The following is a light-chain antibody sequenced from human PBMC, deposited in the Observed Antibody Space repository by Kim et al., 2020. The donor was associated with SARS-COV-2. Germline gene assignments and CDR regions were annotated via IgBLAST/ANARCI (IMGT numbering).Light chain of an antibody. Sequence: QSALTQPPSVSGSPGQSITISCTGTSSDVGAHDYVSWYQQHPGKVPKVIIYDVNKRPSGLSNRFSGSKSGNTASLTISGLQAEDEADYYCSSYTTSRTFVFGPGTKVTVL. CDR1: SSDVGAHDY. V-gene: IGLV2-14*03. CDR3: SSYTTSRTFV. J-gene: IGLJ1*01. CDR2: DVN.